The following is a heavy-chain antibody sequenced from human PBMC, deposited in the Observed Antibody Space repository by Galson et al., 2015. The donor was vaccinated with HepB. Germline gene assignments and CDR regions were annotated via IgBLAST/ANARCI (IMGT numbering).Heavy chain of an antibody. CDR1: GYTFTSYG. Sequence: SVKVSCKASGYTFTSYGISWVRQAPGQGLEWMGWISDYNGKTIYAQKFQGRVTMTTDTSTSTAYMELRSLSSDDTAVYFCARDWGAGNFYPPPPHLYWGQGTLVTVSS. CDR2: ISDYNGKT. D-gene: IGHD3-10*01. V-gene: IGHV1-18*01. CDR3: ARDWGAGNFYPPPPHLY. J-gene: IGHJ4*02.